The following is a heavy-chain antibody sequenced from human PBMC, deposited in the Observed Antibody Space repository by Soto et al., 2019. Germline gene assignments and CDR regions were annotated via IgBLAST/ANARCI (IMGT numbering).Heavy chain of an antibody. CDR1: GASFRSGDYS. CDR2: VFRSGST. J-gene: IGHJ4*02. D-gene: IGHD3-10*01. Sequence: TLALTCTVSGASFRSGDYSGSWIRQPPGKGLEWIGYVFRSGSTYYSPSLKSRVTISVDGSKNQFSLKLTSVTAADTGVYYCARGSYGAGSDYWGQGTLVTVSS. V-gene: IGHV4-30-2*01. CDR3: ARGSYGAGSDY.